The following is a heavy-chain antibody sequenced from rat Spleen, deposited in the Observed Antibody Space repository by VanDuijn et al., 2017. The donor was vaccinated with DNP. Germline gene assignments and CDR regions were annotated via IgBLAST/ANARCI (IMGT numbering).Heavy chain of an antibody. D-gene: IGHD1-11*01. CDR1: GFTFRDYY. CDR3: PRPRGSYGGYRVDA. Sequence: EVQLVESGGGLVQPGRSLKLSCAASGFTFRDYYMAWVRQAPTKGLEWVAYISPSGGITYYRDSVKGRFTVSRNNGKSSLNLQMDSLRPEDTATYYCPRPRGSYGGYRVDAWGQGTSVSVSS. J-gene: IGHJ4*01. V-gene: IGHV5-25*01. CDR2: ISPSGGIT.